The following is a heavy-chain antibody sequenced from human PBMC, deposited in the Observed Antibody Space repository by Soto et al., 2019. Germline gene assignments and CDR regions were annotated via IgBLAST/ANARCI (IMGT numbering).Heavy chain of an antibody. CDR3: ARVGYDSSGYSYYFDY. CDR1: GGSISSGGYS. Sequence: SETLSLTCAVPGGSISSGGYSWSWIRQPPGKGLEWIGYIYHSGSTYYNPSLKSRVTISVDRSKNQFSLKLSSVTAADTAVYYCARVGYDSSGYSYYFDYWGRGTLVTVSS. D-gene: IGHD3-22*01. J-gene: IGHJ4*02. CDR2: IYHSGST. V-gene: IGHV4-30-2*01.